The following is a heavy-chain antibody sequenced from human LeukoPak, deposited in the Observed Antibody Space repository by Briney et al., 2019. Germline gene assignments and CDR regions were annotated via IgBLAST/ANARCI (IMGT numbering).Heavy chain of an antibody. CDR1: GFTFRSYA. J-gene: IGHJ6*02. D-gene: IGHD2-2*01. V-gene: IGHV3-23*01. CDR2: ISGSGGST. CDR3: AKGGYCSSTSCEIHYYYYGMDV. Sequence: PGGSLRLSCAASGFTFRSYAMSWVRHAPGKGLEWVSAISGSGGSTYYADSVKGRFTISRDNSENTLYLQMNSLRAEDTAVYYCAKGGYCSSTSCEIHYYYYGMDVWGQGTTVTVSS.